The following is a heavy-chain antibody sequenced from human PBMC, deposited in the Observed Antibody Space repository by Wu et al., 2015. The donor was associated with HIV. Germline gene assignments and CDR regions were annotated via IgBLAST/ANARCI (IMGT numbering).Heavy chain of an antibody. D-gene: IGHD3-3*01. CDR1: GYTFTGYY. J-gene: IGHJ6*01. Sequence: QVQLVQSGAEVKKPGASVKVSCKASGYTFTGYYMHWVRQAPGQGLEWMGWINPNSGGTNYAQKFQGRVTMTRDTSISTAYMELSRLRSDDTAVYYCARGKLLGFDYYGMDVWGPRGPRSPSPQ. CDR3: ARGKLLGFDYYGMDV. V-gene: IGHV1-2*02. CDR2: INPNSGGT.